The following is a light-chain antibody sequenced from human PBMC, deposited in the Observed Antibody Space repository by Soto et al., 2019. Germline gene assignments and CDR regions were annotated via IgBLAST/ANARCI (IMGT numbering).Light chain of an antibody. Sequence: QSVMTQPPSVSAAPGQKVTISCSGSSSNIGGNSVSWYQQLPGTAPKLLIYENNKRPSGIPDRFSASKSGSSATLGITGLQTGDEADYYCGTWDSSLSAVVFGGGTKVTVL. CDR2: ENN. J-gene: IGLJ2*01. CDR1: SSNIGGNS. V-gene: IGLV1-51*01. CDR3: GTWDSSLSAVV.